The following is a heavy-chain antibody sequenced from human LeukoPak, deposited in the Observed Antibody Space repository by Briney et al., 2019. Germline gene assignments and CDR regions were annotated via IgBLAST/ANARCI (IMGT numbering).Heavy chain of an antibody. CDR3: VKEVAVEMATILDY. D-gene: IGHD5-24*01. Sequence: PGGSLRLSCAASGFTFSSYAMHWVRQAPGKGLEYVSAISSNGGSTYYADSVKGRFTISRDNSKNTLYLQMSSLRAEDTAVYYCVKEVAVEMATILDYWGQGTLVTVSS. V-gene: IGHV3-64D*06. J-gene: IGHJ4*02. CDR1: GFTFSSYA. CDR2: ISSNGGST.